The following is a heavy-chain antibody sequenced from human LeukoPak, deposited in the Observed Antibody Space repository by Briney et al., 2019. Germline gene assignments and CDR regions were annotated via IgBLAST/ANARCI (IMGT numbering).Heavy chain of an antibody. V-gene: IGHV4-59*01. CDR2: IYYSGST. D-gene: IGHD3-22*01. Sequence: SETLSLTCTVSGGSISSYYWSWIRQPPGKGLEWIGYIYYSGSTNYNPSLKRRVTISVDTSKNQFSLKLSSVTAADTAVYYCARSANIVVVDYWGQGTLVTVSS. CDR1: GGSISSYY. J-gene: IGHJ4*02. CDR3: ARSANIVVVDY.